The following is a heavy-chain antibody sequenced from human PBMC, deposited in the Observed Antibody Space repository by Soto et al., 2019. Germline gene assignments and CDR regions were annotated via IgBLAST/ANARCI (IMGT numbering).Heavy chain of an antibody. CDR3: AKFQFIKGLLWFGEVAHDAFDI. Sequence: GGSLRLSCAASGFTFSSYAMSWVRQAPGKGLEWVSAISGSGGSTYYADSVKGRFTISRDNSKNTLYLQMNSLRAEDTAVYYCAKFQFIKGLLWFGEVAHDAFDIWGQGTMVTVSS. J-gene: IGHJ3*02. D-gene: IGHD3-10*01. CDR1: GFTFSSYA. CDR2: ISGSGGST. V-gene: IGHV3-23*01.